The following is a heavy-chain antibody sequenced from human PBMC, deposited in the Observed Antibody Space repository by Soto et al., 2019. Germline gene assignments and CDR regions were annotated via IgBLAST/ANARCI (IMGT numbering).Heavy chain of an antibody. D-gene: IGHD3-10*01. CDR2: VDPGDSDT. Sequence: PGESLKISCKGSGYSFTSYWIGWVRQMPGKGLEWMGIVDPGDSDTRYSPSLQGQVTISSDKSINTAYLQWSSLKASDTAMYYCARRAIIVRGVTSYYFDYWGQGTLVTVS. CDR3: ARRAIIVRGVTSYYFDY. V-gene: IGHV5-51*01. CDR1: GYSFTSYW. J-gene: IGHJ4*02.